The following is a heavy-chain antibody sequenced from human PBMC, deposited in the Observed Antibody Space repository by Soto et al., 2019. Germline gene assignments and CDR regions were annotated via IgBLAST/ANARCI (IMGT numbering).Heavy chain of an antibody. CDR3: ARVGWPDYGGLLI. CDR2: ISSSSSYI. Sequence: GSLRLSCAASGFTFSSYSMNWVRQAPGKGLEWVSSISSSSSYIYYADSVKGRFTIPRDNAKNSLYLQMNSLRAEDTAVYYCARVGWPDYGGLLIWGQGTLVTVSS. CDR1: GFTFSSYS. D-gene: IGHD4-17*01. J-gene: IGHJ4*02. V-gene: IGHV3-21*01.